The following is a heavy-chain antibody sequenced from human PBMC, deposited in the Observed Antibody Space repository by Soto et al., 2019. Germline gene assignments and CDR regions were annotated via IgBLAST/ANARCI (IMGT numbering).Heavy chain of an antibody. J-gene: IGHJ4*02. CDR2: ISPHNRNT. CDR1: GYTFGHFY. CDR3: ARDEGGYDILTGYYKAHHFDQ. Sequence: ASVKVSCKASGYTFGHFYITWVRQAPGQGLEWMGAISPHNRNTNYAEKFRGRVTMTTDTSTTTAYMELRSLRSDDTAVYYCARDEGGYDILTGYYKAHHFDQWGQGALVNVS. D-gene: IGHD3-9*01. V-gene: IGHV1-18*01.